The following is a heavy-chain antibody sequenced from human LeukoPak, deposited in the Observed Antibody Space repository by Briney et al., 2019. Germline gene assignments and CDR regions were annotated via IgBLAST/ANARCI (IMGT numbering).Heavy chain of an antibody. V-gene: IGHV3-74*01. J-gene: IGHJ4*02. D-gene: IGHD1-1*01. CDR3: VRLLDVDY. CDR2: INPDGATT. Sequence: RTGGSLRLSCAASGFTLRNYWMHWVRQAPGKGLVWVSRINPDGATTDYAGSVKGRFTISRDNAKNMVYLQMDSLRAEDTAVYYCVRLLDVDYWGQGTLVTVSS. CDR1: GFTLRNYW.